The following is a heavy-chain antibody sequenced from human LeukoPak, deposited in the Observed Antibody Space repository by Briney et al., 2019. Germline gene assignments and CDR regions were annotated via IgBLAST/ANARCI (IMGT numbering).Heavy chain of an antibody. V-gene: IGHV4-34*01. CDR3: AVGITILGVAASFDS. CDR1: GASYNAYY. Sequence: NPSETLSLTCAVYGASYNAYYWSWIRQPPGQGLEWIGGIDHRGTATYNPSLKSRLTISADASKNQFSLKLNSVTDADTAVYYCAVGITILGVAASFDSWGQGNLVIVSS. J-gene: IGHJ4*02. D-gene: IGHD3-3*01. CDR2: IDHRGTA.